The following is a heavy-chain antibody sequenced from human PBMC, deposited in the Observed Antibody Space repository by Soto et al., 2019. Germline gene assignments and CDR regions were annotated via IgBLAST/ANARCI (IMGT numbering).Heavy chain of an antibody. V-gene: IGHV4-34*01. CDR2: INHSGST. Sequence: PSETLSLTCAVYGGSFSGYYWSWIRQPPGKGLEWIGEINHSGSTNYNPSLKSRVTISVDTSKNQFSLKLSSVTAADTAVYYCARREYSSSCDYWGQGTLVTVSS. CDR3: ARREYSSSCDY. CDR1: GGSFSGYY. D-gene: IGHD6-13*01. J-gene: IGHJ4*02.